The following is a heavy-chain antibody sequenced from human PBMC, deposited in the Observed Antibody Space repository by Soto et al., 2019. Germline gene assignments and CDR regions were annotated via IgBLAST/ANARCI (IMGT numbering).Heavy chain of an antibody. Sequence: GGSLRLSCVTSGFTFTKYSMDWVRQAPGKGLEWVSYISYSGETKYYADSLKGRYAISRDDAKNSVYLQMNSLRDEDTAFYYCVRGVVVVVGSTAENFDHWGQGTLVTVSS. CDR2: ISYSGETK. J-gene: IGHJ4*02. CDR3: VRGVVVVVGSTAENFDH. V-gene: IGHV3-48*02. D-gene: IGHD2-15*01. CDR1: GFTFTKYS.